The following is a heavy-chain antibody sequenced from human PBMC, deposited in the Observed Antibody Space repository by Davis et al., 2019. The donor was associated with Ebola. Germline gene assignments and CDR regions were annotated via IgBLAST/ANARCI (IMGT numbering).Heavy chain of an antibody. V-gene: IGHV1-18*01. CDR2: ISADNGNT. CDR1: GYTFTSFG. Sequence: AASVKVSCKASGYTFTSFGFSWVRQAPGQGLEWMGWISADNGNTNYAQNLQVRVTMTTDTSTSTAYMELRSLRSDDTAVYYCARDSSGTDYSYNGMDVWGKGTTVTVSS. J-gene: IGHJ6*04. CDR3: ARDSSGTDYSYNGMDV. D-gene: IGHD2/OR15-2a*01.